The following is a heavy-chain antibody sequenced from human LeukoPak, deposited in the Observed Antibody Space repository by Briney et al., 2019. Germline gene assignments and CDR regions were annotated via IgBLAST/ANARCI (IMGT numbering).Heavy chain of an antibody. J-gene: IGHJ5*02. CDR1: GGSMSSHY. CDR3: ARGMTAFDP. Sequence: KSSETLSLTCTVSGGSMSSHYWSWIRQPAGKGLEWIGRIYIDGSSNYNPSLKSRVAMSVDTSKNQFSLKLTSVTAADTAVYYCARGMTAFDPWGQGTLVTVSS. D-gene: IGHD2-8*01. CDR2: IYIDGSS. V-gene: IGHV4-4*07.